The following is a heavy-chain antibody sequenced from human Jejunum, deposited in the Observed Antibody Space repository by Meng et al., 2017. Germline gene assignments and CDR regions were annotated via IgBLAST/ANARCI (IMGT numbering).Heavy chain of an antibody. J-gene: IGHJ4*02. CDR3: ARDLGDSSTGFYFDH. V-gene: IGHV3-33*01. CDR2: IWYDGSRT. D-gene: IGHD2-2*01. Sequence: GESLKISCAGSGYSFSSYGMHWVRQAPGKGLDWVAVIWYDGSRTYYVDSVKGRFTISRDDSKNMLYLQMTNLRAEDTAVYYCARDLGDSSTGFYFDHWGQGTWVTSSS. CDR1: GYSFSSYG.